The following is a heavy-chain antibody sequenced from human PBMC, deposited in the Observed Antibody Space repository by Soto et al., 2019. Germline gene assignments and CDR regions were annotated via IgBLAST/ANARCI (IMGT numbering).Heavy chain of an antibody. CDR1: GGSISSSSYF. V-gene: IGHV4-39*01. D-gene: IGHD2-21*02. CDR2: IYYSGST. CDR3: ARHPSDFWFDP. Sequence: SETLSLTCSVSGGSISSSSYFWGWIRQPPGKGLEWIGSIYYSGSTYYNPSLKSRVTVSVDTSKNQFSLKLSSVTAADTAVYYCARHPSDFWFDPWGQGTLVNVSS. J-gene: IGHJ5*02.